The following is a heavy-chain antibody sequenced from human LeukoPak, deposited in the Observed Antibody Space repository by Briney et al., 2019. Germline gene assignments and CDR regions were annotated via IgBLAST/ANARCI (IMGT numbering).Heavy chain of an antibody. D-gene: IGHD3-10*01. J-gene: IGHJ3*01. CDR1: GFIFSTYA. CDR2: ITYDGSDT. V-gene: IGHV3-30*04. Sequence: PGTSLRLSSEASGFIFSTYAFHWVRQAPGKGPEWMAFITYDGSDTYFADSVKGRFTLSRDNSKNALYLQMNSLTSADTAMYYCARPGGYAFDVWGQGTMVTVSS. CDR3: ARPGGYAFDV.